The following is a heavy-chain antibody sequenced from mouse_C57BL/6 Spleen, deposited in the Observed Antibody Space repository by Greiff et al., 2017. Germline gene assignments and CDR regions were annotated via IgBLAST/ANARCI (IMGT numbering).Heavy chain of an antibody. V-gene: IGHV1-55*01. CDR3: ARKDYSSSYAMDY. Sequence: VQLQQPGAELVKPGASVKMSCKASGYTFTSYWITWVKQRPGQGLEWIGDIYPGSGSTNYNEKFKSKATLTVDTSSSTAYMQLSSLTSEDSAVYYCARKDYSSSYAMDYWGQGTSVTVSS. D-gene: IGHD1-1*01. CDR1: GYTFTSYW. J-gene: IGHJ4*01. CDR2: IYPGSGST.